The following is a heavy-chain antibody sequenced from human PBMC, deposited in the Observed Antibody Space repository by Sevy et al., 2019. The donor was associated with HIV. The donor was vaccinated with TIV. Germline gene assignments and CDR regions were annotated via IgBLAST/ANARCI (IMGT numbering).Heavy chain of an antibody. CDR1: GDSVSSNSAA. Sequence: SQTLSLTCAISGDSVSSNSAAWNWIRQSPSRGLEWLGRTYYRSEWYNDYAVSVNSRITINPDTSKNQFSLQLNFVTPEETAVYYCARVLPKRGFVGLTRRGYFDFWGQGTLVTVSS. CDR2: TYYRSEWYN. V-gene: IGHV6-1*01. D-gene: IGHD1-26*01. CDR3: ARVLPKRGFVGLTRRGYFDF. J-gene: IGHJ4*02.